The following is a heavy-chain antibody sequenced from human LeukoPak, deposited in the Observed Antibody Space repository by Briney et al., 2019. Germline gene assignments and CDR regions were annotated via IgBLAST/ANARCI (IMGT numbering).Heavy chain of an antibody. CDR3: TRDPMFYGMDV. Sequence: GGSLRLSCTASGFTFGDYAMSWVRQAPGKGLEWVGFIRSKAYGGTTEYAASVKGRFTISRDDFKSIAYLQMNSLKTEDTAVYYCTRDPMFYGMDVWGQGTTVTVSS. CDR1: GFTFGDYA. D-gene: IGHD3-10*02. V-gene: IGHV3-49*04. CDR2: IRSKAYGGTT. J-gene: IGHJ6*02.